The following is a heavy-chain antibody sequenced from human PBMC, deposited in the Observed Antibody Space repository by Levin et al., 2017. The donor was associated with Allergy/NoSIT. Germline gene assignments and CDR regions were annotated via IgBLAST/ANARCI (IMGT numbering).Heavy chain of an antibody. CDR2: ISSSSSYT. CDR3: ARDDPMGRGVDY. J-gene: IGHJ4*02. CDR1: GFTFSDYY. Sequence: GGSLRLSCAASGFTFSDYYMSWIRQAPGKGLEWVSYISSSSSYTNYADSVKGRFTISRDNAKNSLYLQMNSLRAEDTAVYYCARDDPMGRGVDYWGQGTLVTVSS. V-gene: IGHV3-11*05. D-gene: IGHD3-10*01.